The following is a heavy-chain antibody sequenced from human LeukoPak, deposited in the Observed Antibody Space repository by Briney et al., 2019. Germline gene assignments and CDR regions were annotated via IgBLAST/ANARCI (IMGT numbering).Heavy chain of an antibody. J-gene: IGHJ4*02. V-gene: IGHV4-34*01. CDR2: INHSGGT. D-gene: IGHD6-13*01. Sequence: KPSEALSLTCAVYGGSFSGYYWSWIRQPPGKGLEWIGEINHSGGTNYNPSLKSRVTISADTSKNQFSLKLSSVTAADTAVYYCARSYSSSWENDYWGQGTLVTVSS. CDR3: ARSYSSSWENDY. CDR1: GGSFSGYY.